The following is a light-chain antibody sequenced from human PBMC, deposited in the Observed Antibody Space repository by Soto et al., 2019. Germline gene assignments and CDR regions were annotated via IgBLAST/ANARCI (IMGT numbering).Light chain of an antibody. CDR3: QKSYTNPRA. Sequence: DIQMTQSPSSLSASVGDRVTITCRASQSISNYLNWYQQRPGEAPHLLIYAASALQSGVPSRFSGSGSGTDFTLTISTLRPEDFATYYCQKSYTNPRAFGQGTKV. J-gene: IGKJ1*01. V-gene: IGKV1-39*01. CDR2: AAS. CDR1: QSISNY.